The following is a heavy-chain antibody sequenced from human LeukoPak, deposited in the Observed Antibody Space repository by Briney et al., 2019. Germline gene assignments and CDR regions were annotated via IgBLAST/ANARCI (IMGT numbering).Heavy chain of an antibody. J-gene: IGHJ4*02. V-gene: IGHV3-23*01. CDR3: AKAPSGSIDY. Sequence: GGSLRLSCAASGFTFSSYAMSGVRQAPGKGLEWVSAISGSGGSTYYADSVKGRFTSSRDNSNNTLYLQKNSLRPEDTAVYYCAKAPSGSIDYWGQGTLVTVSS. CDR1: GFTFSSYA. CDR2: ISGSGGST. D-gene: IGHD3-10*01.